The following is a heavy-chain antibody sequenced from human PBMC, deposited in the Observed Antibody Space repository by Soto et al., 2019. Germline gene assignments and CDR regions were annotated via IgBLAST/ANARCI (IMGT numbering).Heavy chain of an antibody. J-gene: IGHJ4*02. CDR3: ARDRGTMMDFDY. CDR2: IYYSGST. D-gene: IGHD3-22*01. CDR1: GGSVSSGSYY. V-gene: IGHV4-61*01. Sequence: SETLSLTCTVSGGSVSSGSYYWSWIRQPPGKGLEWIGYIYYSGSTNYNPSLKSRVTISVDTSKNQFSLKLSSVTAADTAVYYCARDRGTMMDFDYWGQGTLVTVSS.